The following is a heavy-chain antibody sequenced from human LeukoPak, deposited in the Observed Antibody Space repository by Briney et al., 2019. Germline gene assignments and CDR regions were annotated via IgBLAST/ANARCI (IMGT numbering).Heavy chain of an antibody. CDR2: IWYGGSNK. CDR3: ARDRFRGSSSLGPFDY. J-gene: IGHJ4*02. CDR1: GFTFSTYG. D-gene: IGHD6-13*01. Sequence: GGSLRLSCAASGFTFSTYGMHWVRQAPGKGLEWVAVIWYGGSNKYYADSVKGRFTISRDNSKNTLYLQMNSLRAEDTAVYYCARDRFRGSSSLGPFDYWGQGTLVTVSS. V-gene: IGHV3-33*08.